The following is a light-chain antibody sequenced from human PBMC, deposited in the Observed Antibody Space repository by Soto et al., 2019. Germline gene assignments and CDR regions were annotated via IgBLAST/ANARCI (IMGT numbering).Light chain of an antibody. Sequence: QSVLTQPPSVSGAPGQRVTISCTGSRSNIGAGYDVQWYQQLPGTAPKLVIYGNSNRPSGVPDRFSGSKSGTSASLAITGLQAEDEADYYCQSYDSSLSGVVFGGGTKITVX. J-gene: IGLJ2*01. CDR3: QSYDSSLSGVV. V-gene: IGLV1-40*01. CDR1: RSNIGAGYD. CDR2: GNS.